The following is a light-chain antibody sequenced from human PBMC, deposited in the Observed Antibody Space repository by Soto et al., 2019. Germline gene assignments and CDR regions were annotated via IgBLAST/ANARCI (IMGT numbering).Light chain of an antibody. CDR1: QSVSSY. CDR2: GPS. Sequence: EIVLTQSPATLSLSPGERATLSCRASQSVSSYLAWYQQKPGQAPRLLIYGPSSRATGIPDRFSGSGSGTDFTLTINGLQPEDFATYYCQQTHSYPWTFGQGTKVDIK. CDR3: QQTHSYPWT. J-gene: IGKJ1*01. V-gene: IGKV3-11*01.